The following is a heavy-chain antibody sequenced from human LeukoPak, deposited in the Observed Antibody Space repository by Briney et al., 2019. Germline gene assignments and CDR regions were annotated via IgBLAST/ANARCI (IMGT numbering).Heavy chain of an antibody. V-gene: IGHV1-18*01. CDR3: ARSWYYYDSSGQQERAFDI. Sequence: GASVKVSCKASGGTFSSYAISWVRQAPGQGLEWMGWISAYNGNTNYAQKLQGRVTMTTDTSTSTAYMELRSLRSDDTAVYYCARSWYYYDSSGQQERAFDIWGQGTMVTVSS. D-gene: IGHD3-22*01. J-gene: IGHJ3*02. CDR2: ISAYNGNT. CDR1: GGTFSSYA.